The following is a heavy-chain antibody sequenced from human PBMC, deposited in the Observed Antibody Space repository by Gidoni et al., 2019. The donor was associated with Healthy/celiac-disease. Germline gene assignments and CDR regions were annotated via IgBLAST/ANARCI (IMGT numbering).Heavy chain of an antibody. CDR1: GGSFSGYY. D-gene: IGHD6-6*01. CDR3: ARGPAHVQLVRTPNFDY. J-gene: IGHJ4*02. CDR2: INHSGST. Sequence: QVQLQQWGAGLLKPSETLSLTCAVYGGSFSGYYWSWVRQPPGKGLEWIGEINHSGSTNYNPSLKSRVTISVDTSKNQFSLKLSSVTAADTAVYYCARGPAHVQLVRTPNFDYWGQGTLVTVSS. V-gene: IGHV4-34*01.